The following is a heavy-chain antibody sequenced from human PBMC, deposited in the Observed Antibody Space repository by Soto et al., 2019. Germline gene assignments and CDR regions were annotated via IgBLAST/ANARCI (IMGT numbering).Heavy chain of an antibody. CDR1: GGSISSYR. CDR2: LNTYGNT. CDR3: ARRDGYNLDGMDV. J-gene: IGHJ6*02. D-gene: IGHD5-12*01. Sequence: SETLSLTCTVSGGSISSYRWSWIRQPAGKGLEWIGRLNTYGNTHYNPSLKSRVTVSVDTSRNQFSLRLSSVTAADTAVYYCARRDGYNLDGMDVWGQGTTVTVS. V-gene: IGHV4-4*07.